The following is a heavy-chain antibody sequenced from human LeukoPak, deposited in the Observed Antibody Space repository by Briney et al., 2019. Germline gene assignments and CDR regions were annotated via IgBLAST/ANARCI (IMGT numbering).Heavy chain of an antibody. CDR1: GYTLTELS. V-gene: IGHV1-24*01. D-gene: IGHD3-22*01. Sequence: ASVKVSCKVSGYTLTELSMHWVRQAPGKGLEWMGGFDPEDGETIYAQKFQGRVTMTEDISTDTAYMELSSLRSEDTAVYYCATDRDTMIVGTSAAFDIWGQGTMVTVSS. J-gene: IGHJ3*02. CDR2: FDPEDGET. CDR3: ATDRDTMIVGTSAAFDI.